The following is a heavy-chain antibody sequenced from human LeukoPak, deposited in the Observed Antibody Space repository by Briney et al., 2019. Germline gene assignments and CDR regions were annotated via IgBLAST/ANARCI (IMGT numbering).Heavy chain of an antibody. D-gene: IGHD6-19*01. CDR3: ALLAVASDFDY. Sequence: PGGSLRLSCAASGFTVSNNYMRWVRQAPGKGLEWVSLIYSNGRTDYTDSVKGRFSISRDNSKNTMYLQMNSLRAEDTAVYYCALLAVASDFDYWGQGALVTVSS. J-gene: IGHJ4*02. V-gene: IGHV3-53*01. CDR1: GFTVSNNY. CDR2: IYSNGRT.